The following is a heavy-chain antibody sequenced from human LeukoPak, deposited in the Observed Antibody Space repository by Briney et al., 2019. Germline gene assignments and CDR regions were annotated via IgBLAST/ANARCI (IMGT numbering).Heavy chain of an antibody. CDR1: GYTFTSYG. CDR3: ARAIPNRGYSNGWYVDY. CDR2: ISPYNGDT. V-gene: IGHV1-18*01. J-gene: IGHJ4*02. Sequence: ASVKVSCKTSGYTFTSYGISWVRQAPGQGLEWMGWISPYNGDTKYSQRLQGRVTMTTDTSTVTAYMELRSLTSDDTAVYYCARAIPNRGYSNGWYVDYWGQGTLVIVSS. D-gene: IGHD6-19*01.